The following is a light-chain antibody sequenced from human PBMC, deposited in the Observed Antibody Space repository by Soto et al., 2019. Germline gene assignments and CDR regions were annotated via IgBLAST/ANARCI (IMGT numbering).Light chain of an antibody. CDR3: SAWDDSPNGVV. J-gene: IGLJ3*02. V-gene: IGLV1-44*01. Sequence: QSVLTQPPSASGTPGQRVTISCSGRTSNIGSNSVNWYQQLPGTAPKLLIYRNDHRPSGVPDRFSGSKSGTSASLAISGLQSEDEADYYCSAWDDSPNGVVFGGGTKVTVL. CDR1: TSNIGSNS. CDR2: RND.